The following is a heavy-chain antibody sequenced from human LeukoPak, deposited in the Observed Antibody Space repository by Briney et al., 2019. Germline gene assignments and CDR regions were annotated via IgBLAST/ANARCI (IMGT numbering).Heavy chain of an antibody. CDR1: GYTFSTYY. CDR2: INPNSGGT. J-gene: IGHJ6*02. CDR3: ARGTTVTTGLTQYYYYYGMDV. D-gene: IGHD4-17*01. V-gene: IGHV1-2*02. Sequence: ASVKVSCKASGYTFSTYYMHWVRQAPGQGLEWMGWINPNSGGTNYAQKFQGRVTMTRDTSISTAYMELSRLRSDDTAVYYCARGTTVTTGLTQYYYYYGMDVWGQGTTVTVSS.